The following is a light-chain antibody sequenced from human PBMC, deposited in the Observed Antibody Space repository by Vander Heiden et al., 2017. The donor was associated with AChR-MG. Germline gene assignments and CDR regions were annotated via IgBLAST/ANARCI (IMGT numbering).Light chain of an antibody. J-gene: IGKJ4*01. Sequence: DIQMTQSPSSLSPPIRDRVTITCQASQDITKYLNWYQQKPGKAPKLLIYGASNLETGVPSRFSGSGSGTDFTFTITSLQPEDIATYYCQQYDNPPLTFGGGTKVEIK. CDR1: QDITKY. CDR2: GAS. V-gene: IGKV1-33*01. CDR3: QQYDNPPLT.